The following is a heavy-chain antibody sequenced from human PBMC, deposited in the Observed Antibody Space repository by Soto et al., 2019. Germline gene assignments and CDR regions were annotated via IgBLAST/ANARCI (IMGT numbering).Heavy chain of an antibody. CDR2: VIPIFGTA. V-gene: IGHV1-69*06. Sequence: QVQLVQSGAEVKKPGSSVKVSCKASGGTFSSYAISWVRQAPGQGLEWMGGVIPIFGTANYAQKFQGRVTITADKSTSTAYMELSSLRSEDTAVYYCERGRGYDSSGYSPSNWFDPWGQGTLVTVSS. CDR3: ERGRGYDSSGYSPSNWFDP. D-gene: IGHD3-22*01. J-gene: IGHJ5*02. CDR1: GGTFSSYA.